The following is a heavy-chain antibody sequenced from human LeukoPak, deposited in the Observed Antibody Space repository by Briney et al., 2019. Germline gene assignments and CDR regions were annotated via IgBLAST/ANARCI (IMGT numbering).Heavy chain of an antibody. D-gene: IGHD3-22*01. J-gene: IGHJ4*02. CDR2: FDPEDGET. CDR1: GYTLTELS. V-gene: IGHV1-24*01. Sequence: ASVKVCCKVSGYTLTELSMHWVRQAPGKGLEWMGGFDPEDGETIYAQKFQGRVTMTEDTSTDTAYMELSSLRSEDTAVYYCARGSTARYYYDSSGYYRGAVDYWGQGTLVTISS. CDR3: ARGSTARYYYDSSGYYRGAVDY.